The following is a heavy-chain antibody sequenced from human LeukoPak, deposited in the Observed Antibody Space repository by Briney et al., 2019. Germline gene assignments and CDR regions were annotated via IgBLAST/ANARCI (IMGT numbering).Heavy chain of an antibody. CDR2: ISWDGGST. Sequence: GGSLRLSCAASGFTFDDYAMHWVRQAPGKGLEWVSLISWDGGSTYYADSVKGRFTISRDNSKNSLYLQMNSLRAEDTALYYCAKGTIRYCSSTGCYIDYWGQGTLVTVSS. V-gene: IGHV3-43D*03. D-gene: IGHD2-2*01. CDR3: AKGTIRYCSSTGCYIDY. J-gene: IGHJ4*02. CDR1: GFTFDDYA.